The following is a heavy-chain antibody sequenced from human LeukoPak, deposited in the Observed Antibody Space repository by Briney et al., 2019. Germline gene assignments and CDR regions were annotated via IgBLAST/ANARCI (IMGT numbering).Heavy chain of an antibody. D-gene: IGHD3-22*01. Sequence: ASAKVSCKASGYTFTSYGISWVRQAPGQGLEWMGWISAYNGNTNYAQKLQGRVTMTTDTSTSTAYMELRSLRSDDTAVYYCARGPLYYYDSSGPDAFDIWGQGTMVTVSS. CDR3: ARGPLYYYDSSGPDAFDI. J-gene: IGHJ3*02. CDR2: ISAYNGNT. CDR1: GYTFTSYG. V-gene: IGHV1-18*01.